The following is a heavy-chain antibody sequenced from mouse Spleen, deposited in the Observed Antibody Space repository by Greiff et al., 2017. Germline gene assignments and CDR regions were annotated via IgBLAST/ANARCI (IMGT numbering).Heavy chain of an antibody. CDR1: GYTFTSYW. CDR3: ARSTTVDAMDY. Sequence: QVQLQQSGAELVKPGASVKLSCKASGYTFTSYWLQWVKQRPGQGLEWIGEIDPSDSYTNYNQKFKGKATLTVDTSSSTAYMQLSSLTSEDSAVYYCARSTTVDAMDYWGQGTSVTVSS. D-gene: IGHD1-1*01. V-gene: IGHV1-50*01. J-gene: IGHJ4*01. CDR2: IDPSDSYT.